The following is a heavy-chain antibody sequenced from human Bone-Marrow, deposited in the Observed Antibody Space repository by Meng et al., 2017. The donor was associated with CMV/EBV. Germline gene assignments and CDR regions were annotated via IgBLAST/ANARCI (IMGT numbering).Heavy chain of an antibody. CDR1: GFTFSSYG. J-gene: IGHJ6*02. CDR3: ARDNYSYGMDV. V-gene: IGHV3-30*02. Sequence: GESLKISCAASGFTFSSYGMHWVRQAPGKGLEWVAFIRYDGSNKYYADSVKGRFTISRDNSKNTLYLQMNSLRAEDTAVYYCARDNYSYGMDVWGQGTTVTVSS. CDR2: IRYDGSNK.